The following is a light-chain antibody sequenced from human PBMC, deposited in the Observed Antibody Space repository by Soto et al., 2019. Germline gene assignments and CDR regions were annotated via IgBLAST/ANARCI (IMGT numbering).Light chain of an antibody. CDR2: VAS. J-gene: IGKJ1*01. Sequence: EIVLTQSPGTLSLSPGERATLSCRASQSTSSTYLAWYQQKPGQAPRLLIYVASSRATGIPDRFSGSGSGTDFTLTISRLEPEDFAVYYCQHYGSSSRTFGQGTKVHIK. CDR3: QHYGSSSRT. V-gene: IGKV3-20*01. CDR1: QSTSSTY.